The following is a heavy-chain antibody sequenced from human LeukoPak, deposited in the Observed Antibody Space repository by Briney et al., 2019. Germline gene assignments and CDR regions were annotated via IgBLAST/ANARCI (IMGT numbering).Heavy chain of an antibody. V-gene: IGHV1-18*01. CDR3: AREVNILSNYENWFDP. CDR1: GYTFTSYG. D-gene: IGHD4-11*01. Sequence: GASVKVSCKASGYTFTSYGISWVRQAPGQGLEWMGWISAYNGNTNYAQKLQGRVTMTTDTSTSTAYMELRSLRSDDTAVYYCAREVNILSNYENWFDPWGQGTLVTVSS. CDR2: ISAYNGNT. J-gene: IGHJ5*02.